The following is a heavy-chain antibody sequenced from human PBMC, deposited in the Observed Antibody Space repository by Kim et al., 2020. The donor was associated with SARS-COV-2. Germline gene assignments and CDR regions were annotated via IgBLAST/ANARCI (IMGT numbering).Heavy chain of an antibody. Sequence: GGSLRLSCAGSGFTFSTYGMSWVRQAPGKGLEWVSAISGSGVDTYYMDSVKGRFTISRDNSKNTLYLQMNSLRAEDTAVYYCARDPVRAGHYWGQGTLVTVSS. CDR2: ISGSGVDT. V-gene: IGHV3-23*01. CDR1: GFTFSTYG. J-gene: IGHJ4*02. CDR3: ARDPVRAGHY. D-gene: IGHD6-13*01.